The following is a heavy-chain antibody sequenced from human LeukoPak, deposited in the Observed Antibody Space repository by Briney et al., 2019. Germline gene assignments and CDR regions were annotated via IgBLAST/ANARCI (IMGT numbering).Heavy chain of an antibody. V-gene: IGHV4-4*07. CDR3: ARGGAPEY. CDR2: IHSSGGT. CDR1: GGSISNYY. Sequence: PSETLSLTCTASGGSISNYYWSWIRQPAGKGLEWIGRIHSSGGTNYNPSLKSRVTMSVDTPTNLVSLKLSSVTAADTAVYYCARGGAPEYWGQGTLVTVYS. J-gene: IGHJ4*02.